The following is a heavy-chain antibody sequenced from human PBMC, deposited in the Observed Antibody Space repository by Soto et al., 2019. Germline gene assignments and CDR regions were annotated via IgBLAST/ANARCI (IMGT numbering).Heavy chain of an antibody. D-gene: IGHD6-19*01. Sequence: SETLSLTCAVYGGSFSGYYWSWIRQPPGKGLEWIGEINHSGSTNYNPSLKSRVTISVDTSKNQFSLKLSSVTAADTAVNYCARGRGAVAGQYGMDVWGQGTTVTVSS. CDR2: INHSGST. V-gene: IGHV4-34*01. J-gene: IGHJ6*02. CDR1: GGSFSGYY. CDR3: ARGRGAVAGQYGMDV.